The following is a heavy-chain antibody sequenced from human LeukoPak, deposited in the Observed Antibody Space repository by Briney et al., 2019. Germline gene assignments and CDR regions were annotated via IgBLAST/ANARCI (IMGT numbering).Heavy chain of an antibody. CDR3: ARDSSHYDFDI. CDR1: GFIFSSYE. J-gene: IGHJ3*02. Sequence: GGSLRLSCAAPGFIFSSYEMNWVRQAPGEGLEWVSYISSIGGTIYYAHSVKGRFTISRDNAKNSLYLQMSSLRAEDTAVYYCARDSSHYDFDIWGQGTMVTVSS. D-gene: IGHD3-10*01. V-gene: IGHV3-48*03. CDR2: ISSIGGTI.